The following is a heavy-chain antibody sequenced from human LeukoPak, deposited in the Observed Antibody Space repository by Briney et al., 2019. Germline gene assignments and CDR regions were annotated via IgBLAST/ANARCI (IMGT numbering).Heavy chain of an antibody. CDR2: ITGDGTTT. V-gene: IGHV3-23*01. J-gene: IGHJ4*02. Sequence: PGGSLRLSCEASGLTFSNYGMSWVRQAPGKGLQWVSAITGDGTTTFYADSVKGRFTISRDNSTNMLYLQMSSLRAEDTAIYYCAKMQGYFDYWGQGTLVPVSS. CDR3: AKMQGYFDY. CDR1: GLTFSNYG.